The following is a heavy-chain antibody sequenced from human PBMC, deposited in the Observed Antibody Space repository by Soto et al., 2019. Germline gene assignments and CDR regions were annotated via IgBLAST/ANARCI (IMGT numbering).Heavy chain of an antibody. V-gene: IGHV4-34*01. CDR1: GGSFSGYY. CDR2: INHSGST. J-gene: IGHJ4*02. CDR3: ARAGYSYGWSTIDY. Sequence: SETLSLTCAVYGGSFSGYYWSWIRQPPGKGLEWIGEINHSGSTNYNPSLKSRVTISVDTSKNQFSLKLSSVTAADTAVYYCARAGYSYGWSTIDYWGQGTLVTVSS. D-gene: IGHD5-18*01.